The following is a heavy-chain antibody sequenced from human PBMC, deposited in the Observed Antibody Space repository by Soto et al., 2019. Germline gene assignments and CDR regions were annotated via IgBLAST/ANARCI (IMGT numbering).Heavy chain of an antibody. Sequence: SQTLSLTCAISGDSVSSNTASWNWIRPSPSRVLEWLGRTYFRSKWYNDYAVSVKSRIIINPDTSNNQFSLQLNSVTPEDTAVYFCAKGDNLGPKTGYAFDPWGQGIMVTVSS. CDR1: GDSVSSNTAS. CDR3: AKGDNLGPKTGYAFDP. J-gene: IGHJ5*02. D-gene: IGHD5-12*01. V-gene: IGHV6-1*01. CDR2: TYFRSKWYN.